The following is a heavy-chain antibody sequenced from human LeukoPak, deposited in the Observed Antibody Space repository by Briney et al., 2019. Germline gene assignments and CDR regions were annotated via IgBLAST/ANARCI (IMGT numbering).Heavy chain of an antibody. D-gene: IGHD5-24*01. J-gene: IGHJ4*02. CDR1: GFTFSTCA. Sequence: PGGSLRLSCAASGFTFSTCAVNWVRQAPGKGLEWVSAISSGGTTYYADSVKGRFSISRDNSKNTLYLRMNSLRAEDTAVYYCAKDRNAWPTNFDSWGQGTLVTVSA. CDR3: AKDRNAWPTNFDS. V-gene: IGHV3-23*01. CDR2: ISSGGTT.